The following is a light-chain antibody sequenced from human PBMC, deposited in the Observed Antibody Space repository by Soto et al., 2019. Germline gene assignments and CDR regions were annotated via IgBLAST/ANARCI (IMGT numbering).Light chain of an antibody. Sequence: ALTQPPSASGSPGQSVTISCTGTSSDVGGYNYVSWYQQHPGKAPKLMIYEVSKRPSGVPDRFSGSKSGNTASLTVSGLQAEDEADYYCSSYAGSNNFEVVFGGGTKLTVL. CDR1: SSDVGGYNY. V-gene: IGLV2-8*01. CDR2: EVS. CDR3: SSYAGSNNFEVV. J-gene: IGLJ2*01.